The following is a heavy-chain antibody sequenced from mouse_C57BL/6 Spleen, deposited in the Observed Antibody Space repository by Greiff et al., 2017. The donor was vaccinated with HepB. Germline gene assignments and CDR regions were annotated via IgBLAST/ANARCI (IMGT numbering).Heavy chain of an antibody. CDR2: IYPRSGNT. J-gene: IGHJ2*01. V-gene: IGHV1-81*01. CDR3: ARYDYERYYFDY. Sequence: QVQLKQSGAELARPGASVKLSCKASGYTFTSYGISWVKQRTGQGLEWIGEIYPRSGNTYYNEKFKGKATLTADKSSSTAYLELSSLTSEDSAVYFCARYDYERYYFDYWGQGTTLTVSS. D-gene: IGHD2-4*01. CDR1: GYTFTSYG.